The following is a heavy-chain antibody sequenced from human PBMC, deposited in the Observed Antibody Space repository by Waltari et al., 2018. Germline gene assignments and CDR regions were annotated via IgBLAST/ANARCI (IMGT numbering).Heavy chain of an antibody. CDR3: VTALGDRSSASRPFDV. Sequence: EVQLRQSGTELKKPGRTVKITSQGSGYRFTDYYIHWVQKAPGKGHQWMGLVDPEDGETIYAERFQGRVTITADTSTETAFMELSSLTSDDTAVYYCVTALGDRSSASRPFDVWGLGTLITVSS. D-gene: IGHD3-10*01. V-gene: IGHV1-69-2*01. CDR2: VDPEDGET. CDR1: GYRFTDYY. J-gene: IGHJ3*01.